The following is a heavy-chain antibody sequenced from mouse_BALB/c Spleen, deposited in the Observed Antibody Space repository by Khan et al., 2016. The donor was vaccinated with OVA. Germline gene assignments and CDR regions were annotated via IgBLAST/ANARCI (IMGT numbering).Heavy chain of an antibody. CDR2: IWSDGST. D-gene: IGHD2-10*01. CDR3: ARQPYYHYYLMDY. Sequence: VQLQESGPGLVAPSQSLSITCTISGFSLTNYGVHWVRQPPGKGLEWLVVIWSDGSTTYNSALKSRLSISKDNSKSQVFLKMNSIQTYDTAMYYCARQPYYHYYLMDYWGQGTSVTVSS. J-gene: IGHJ4*01. CDR1: GFSLTNYG. V-gene: IGHV2-6-1*01.